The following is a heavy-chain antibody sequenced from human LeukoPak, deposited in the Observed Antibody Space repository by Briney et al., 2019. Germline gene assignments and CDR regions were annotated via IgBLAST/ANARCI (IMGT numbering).Heavy chain of an antibody. CDR2: IYYSGST. D-gene: IGHD4-11*01. Sequence: SETLSLTCTVSGGSISSYYWSWIRQPPGKGLEWIGYIYYSGSTDYNPSLKSRVTISVDTSKNQFSLKLSSVTAADTAVYYCAREGVTKYYFDYWGQGTLVTVSS. J-gene: IGHJ4*02. CDR3: AREGVTKYYFDY. CDR1: GGSISSYY. V-gene: IGHV4-59*01.